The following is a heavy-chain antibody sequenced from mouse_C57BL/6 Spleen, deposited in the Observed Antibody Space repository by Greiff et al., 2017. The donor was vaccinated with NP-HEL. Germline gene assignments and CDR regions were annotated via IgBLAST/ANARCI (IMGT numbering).Heavy chain of an antibody. V-gene: IGHV1-82*01. J-gene: IGHJ3*01. Sequence: VQLQQSGPELVKPGASVKISCKASGYAFSSSWMNWVKQRPGKGLAWIGRIYPGDGDTNYNGQLKGKATLTAAKSSSTAYMQLSSLTSEDSAVYFCARAEGESSWFAYWGQGTLVTVSA. CDR3: ARAEGESSWFAY. CDR1: GYAFSSSW. CDR2: IYPGDGDT.